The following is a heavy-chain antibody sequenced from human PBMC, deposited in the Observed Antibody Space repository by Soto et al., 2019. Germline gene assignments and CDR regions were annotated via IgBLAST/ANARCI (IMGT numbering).Heavy chain of an antibody. CDR3: AREGYCSSTSCYTEDYSNYIYYYGMDV. V-gene: IGHV6-1*01. Sequence: SQTLSLTCAISGDSVSSNSAAWNWIRQSPSRGLEWLGRTYYRSKWYNDYAVSVKSRITINPDASKNQFSLQLNSVTPEDTAVYYCAREGYCSSTSCYTEDYSNYIYYYGMDVWGQGTTVTAP. CDR2: TYYRSKWYN. D-gene: IGHD2-2*02. J-gene: IGHJ6*02. CDR1: GDSVSSNSAA.